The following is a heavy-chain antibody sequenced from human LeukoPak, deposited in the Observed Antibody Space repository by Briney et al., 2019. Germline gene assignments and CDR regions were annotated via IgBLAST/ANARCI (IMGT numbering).Heavy chain of an antibody. CDR2: ISYDGSNK. CDR3: AKGQGSSGWYGYYYYGMDV. D-gene: IGHD6-19*01. Sequence: GSLRLSCAASGFTFSSYGMHWVRQAPGKGLEWVAVISYDGSNKYYADSMKGRFTISRDNSKNTLYLQMNSLRAEDTAVYYCAKGQGSSGWYGYYYYGMDVWGQGTTVTVSS. V-gene: IGHV3-30*18. CDR1: GFTFSSYG. J-gene: IGHJ6*02.